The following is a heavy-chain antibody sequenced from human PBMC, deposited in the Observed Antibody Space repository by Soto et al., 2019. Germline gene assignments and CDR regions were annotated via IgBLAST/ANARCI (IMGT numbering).Heavy chain of an antibody. CDR1: GFTFSSYE. CDR2: ISSSGSTT. CDR3: AALSSISARPSFYYYGMDV. V-gene: IGHV3-48*03. J-gene: IGHJ6*02. Sequence: GGSLRLSCAASGFTFSSYEMNWVRQAPGKGLEWVSYISSSGSTTYYADSVKGRFTISRDNAKNSLYLQMNSLRDEDTAVYYCAALSSISARPSFYYYGMDVWGQGTTGTVSS. D-gene: IGHD6-6*01.